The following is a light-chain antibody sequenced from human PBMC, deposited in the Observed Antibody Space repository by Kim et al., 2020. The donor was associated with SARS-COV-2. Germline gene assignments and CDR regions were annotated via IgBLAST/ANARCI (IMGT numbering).Light chain of an antibody. CDR3: ASHGGYDYV. CDR2: EVT. CDR1: RGDFGNYKY. J-gene: IGLJ1*01. Sequence: PEQSVATSCSGTRGDFGNYKYVYWYQQHPGNTPKLIINEVTKRPSGVPDRFSGSMSGNTASLTVSGLQAEDEADYYCASHGGYDYVFGTGTKVTVL. V-gene: IGLV2-8*01.